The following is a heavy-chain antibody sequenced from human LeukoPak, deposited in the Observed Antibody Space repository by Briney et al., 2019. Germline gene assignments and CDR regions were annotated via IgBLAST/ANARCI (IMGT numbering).Heavy chain of an antibody. V-gene: IGHV3-9*01. J-gene: IGHJ6*02. CDR1: GFTFDDYS. CDR3: AKDIRGSDYYGMDV. Sequence: GRSLRLSCAASGFTFDDYSMHWVRQAPGKGLEWVSGISWNGGSIGYADSVKGRFTISRDNAKNSLYLQMNSLRAEDTALYYCAKDIRGSDYYGMDVWGQGTTVTVSS. D-gene: IGHD3-16*01. CDR2: ISWNGGSI.